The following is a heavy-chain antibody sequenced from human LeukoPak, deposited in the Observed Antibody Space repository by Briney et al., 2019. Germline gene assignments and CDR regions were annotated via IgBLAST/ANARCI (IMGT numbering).Heavy chain of an antibody. Sequence: ALVKVSCKASGYTFTGYYMHWVRQAPGQGLEWMGWINPNSGGTNYEQKFQGRVTMTRDTTISTAYMELSRLRSDDTAVYYCARGYYDILTGYSNFDYWGQGTLVTVSS. CDR2: INPNSGGT. D-gene: IGHD3-9*01. V-gene: IGHV1-2*02. J-gene: IGHJ4*02. CDR3: ARGYYDILTGYSNFDY. CDR1: GYTFTGYY.